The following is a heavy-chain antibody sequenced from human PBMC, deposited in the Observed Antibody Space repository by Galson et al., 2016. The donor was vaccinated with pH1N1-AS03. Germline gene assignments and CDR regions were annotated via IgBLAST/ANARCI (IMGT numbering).Heavy chain of an antibody. J-gene: IGHJ4*02. CDR2: ISPDGSIE. D-gene: IGHD3-9*01. V-gene: IGHV3-74*01. CDR3: TRDFDAPHGK. Sequence: SLRLSCAASGFTFSATWIHWIRQGPGKGLVWVSRISPDGSIEGYADSVKGRFTVSRDNDKNTVYLQMNSLTADDTAVYYCTRDFDAPHGKRGQGTLVTVSS. CDR1: GFTFSATW.